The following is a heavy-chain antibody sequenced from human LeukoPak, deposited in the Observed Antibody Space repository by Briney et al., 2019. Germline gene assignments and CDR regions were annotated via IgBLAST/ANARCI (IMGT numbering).Heavy chain of an antibody. CDR3: ARWGGTRQYYFDY. J-gene: IGHJ4*02. Sequence: GGSLRLSCAVSGFIFSDYGFHWVRQAPGKGLEWVAVTRFDGSIKQYADSVKGRFTISRDDSKNTLYLQMNSLKSEDTAVYYCARWGGTRQYYFDYWGRGTLVTVSS. D-gene: IGHD1-1*01. CDR2: TRFDGSIK. CDR1: GFIFSDYG. V-gene: IGHV3-33*01.